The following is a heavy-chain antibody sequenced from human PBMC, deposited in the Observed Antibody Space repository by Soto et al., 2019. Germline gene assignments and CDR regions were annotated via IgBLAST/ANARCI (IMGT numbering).Heavy chain of an antibody. J-gene: IGHJ4*02. Sequence: PGGSLRLSCAASGFTFDDYAMHWVREAPGKGLEWVSGISWNSGSIGYADSVKGRFTISRDNAKTSLYLQMNSLRAEDTALYYCAKDREGGYCSSTSGYTGGVDYWGQGSLVTVSA. D-gene: IGHD2-2*02. CDR2: ISWNSGSI. V-gene: IGHV3-9*01. CDR3: AKDREGGYCSSTSGYTGGVDY. CDR1: GFTFDDYA.